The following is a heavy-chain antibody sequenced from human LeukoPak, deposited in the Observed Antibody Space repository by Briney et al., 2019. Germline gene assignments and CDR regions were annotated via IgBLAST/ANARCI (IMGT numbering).Heavy chain of an antibody. CDR1: GGTFSSYA. J-gene: IGHJ3*02. D-gene: IGHD6-19*01. V-gene: IGHV1-69*06. Sequence: SVKVSCKASGGTFSSYAISWVRQAPGQGLEWMGGIIPIFGTANYAQKFQGRVTITADKSTSTAYMELSSLSSEDTAVYYCATAKYSSGWYGAFDIWGQGTMVTVSS. CDR2: IIPIFGTA. CDR3: ATAKYSSGWYGAFDI.